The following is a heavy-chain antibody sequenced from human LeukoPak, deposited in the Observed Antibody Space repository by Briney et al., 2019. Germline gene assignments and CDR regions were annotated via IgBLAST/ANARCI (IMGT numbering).Heavy chain of an antibody. Sequence: GGSLRLSCAASGFSFNNVWMSWVRQAPGKGLEWVGHIKSKPDGGTTECAAPVKGRFTISRDDSKNTLYLQMNSLRTEDTAVYYCTSLGATGFYVFDYWGQGTLVTVSS. CDR3: TSLGATGFYVFDY. D-gene: IGHD1-26*01. J-gene: IGHJ4*02. CDR2: IKSKPDGGTT. V-gene: IGHV3-15*01. CDR1: GFSFNNVW.